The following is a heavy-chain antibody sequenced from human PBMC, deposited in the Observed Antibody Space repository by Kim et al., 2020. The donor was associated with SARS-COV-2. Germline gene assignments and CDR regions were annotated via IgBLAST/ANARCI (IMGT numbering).Heavy chain of an antibody. D-gene: IGHD6-13*01. CDR3: ARGSGSSSWYAEYYFDY. J-gene: IGHJ4*02. Sequence: SETLSLTCTVSGGSISSGDYYWSWIRQPPGKGLEWIGYIYYSGSTYYNPSLKSRVTISVDTSKNQFSLKLSSVTAADTAVYYCARGSGSSSWYAEYYFDYWGQGTLVTVSS. CDR1: GGSISSGDYY. CDR2: IYYSGST. V-gene: IGHV4-30-4*01.